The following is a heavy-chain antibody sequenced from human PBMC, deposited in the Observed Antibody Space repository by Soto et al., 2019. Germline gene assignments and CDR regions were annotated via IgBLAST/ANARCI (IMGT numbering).Heavy chain of an antibody. Sequence: SETLSLTCTVSGGSISSSSYYWGWIRQPPGKGLEWIGSIYYSGSTYYNPSLKSRVTISVDTSKNQFSLKLSSVTAADTAVYYCAIHLNWFNYFDYWGQGTLVTVSS. CDR2: IYYSGST. D-gene: IGHD2-8*02. V-gene: IGHV4-39*01. CDR3: AIHLNWFNYFDY. CDR1: GGSISSSSYY. J-gene: IGHJ4*02.